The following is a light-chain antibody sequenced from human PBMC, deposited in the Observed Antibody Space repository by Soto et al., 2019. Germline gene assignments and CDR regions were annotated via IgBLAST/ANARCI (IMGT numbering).Light chain of an antibody. CDR2: DAS. J-gene: IGKJ4*01. V-gene: IGKV1-33*01. CDR3: QQYDNLPLS. Sequence: DIQMTQSPSFLSASVGDRVTITCQASQDITTSLNWYQQKPGKAPKLLMYDASNLETGVPSRYSGSGSGTDFTFTTSSLQAEDIATYYCQQYDNLPLSFGGGTKVEIK. CDR1: QDITTS.